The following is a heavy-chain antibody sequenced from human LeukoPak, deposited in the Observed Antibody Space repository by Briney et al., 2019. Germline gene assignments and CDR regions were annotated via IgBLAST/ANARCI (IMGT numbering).Heavy chain of an antibody. CDR3: ARDRPQWVVVPAAKPIVY. CDR2: IYHSGST. CDR1: RGSITNYY. J-gene: IGHJ4*02. V-gene: IGHV4-38-2*02. D-gene: IGHD2-2*02. Sequence: PSETLSLTCTVARGSITNYYWSWIRQPPGKGLEWIGSIYHSGSTYYNPSLKSRVTISVDTSKNQFSLKLSSVTAADTAVYYCARDRPQWVVVPAAKPIVYWGQGTLVTVSS.